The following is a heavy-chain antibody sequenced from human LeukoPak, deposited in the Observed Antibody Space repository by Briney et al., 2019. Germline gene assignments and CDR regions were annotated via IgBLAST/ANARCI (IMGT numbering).Heavy chain of an antibody. CDR1: GGSFSGYY. Sequence: SETLSLTCAVYGGSFSGYYWSWIRQPPGKGLEWIGEINHSGSTNYNPSLRSRVTISVDTSKNQFSLKLSSVTAADTAVYYCARALPPAYWGQGTLVTVSS. J-gene: IGHJ4*02. CDR3: ARALPPAY. V-gene: IGHV4-34*01. CDR2: INHSGST.